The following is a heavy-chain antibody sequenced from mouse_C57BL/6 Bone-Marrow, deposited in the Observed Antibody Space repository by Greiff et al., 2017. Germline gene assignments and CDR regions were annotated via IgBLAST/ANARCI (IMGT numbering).Heavy chain of an antibody. CDR1: GFTFSDYG. V-gene: IGHV5-15*01. D-gene: IGHD2-14*01. J-gene: IGHJ4*01. CDR3: ARLGYRDAMDY. CDR2: LSTLAYSI. Sequence: EVQLQASGGGLVQPGGSLKLSCAASGFTFSDYGMAWVRQAPRQGPEWVAFLSTLAYSIYYGDTVTGRFTISRENAKNTLYQEMSSLSSDDTAMYYCARLGYRDAMDYWGQGTSVTVSA.